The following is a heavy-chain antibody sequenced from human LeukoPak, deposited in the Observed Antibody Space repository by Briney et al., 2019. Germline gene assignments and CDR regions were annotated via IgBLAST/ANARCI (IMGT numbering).Heavy chain of an antibody. D-gene: IGHD4-17*01. V-gene: IGHV4-59*02. CDR1: GGSVSSPH. CDR3: ARDLVTVTKGFDI. CDR2: ISHIGRT. J-gene: IGHJ3*02. Sequence: CGGSVSSPHWTSNRQTHGTGLEWIGYISHIGRTNYNPSLKSRVTISIDTSKNQFSLKLRSVTAADTAVYYCARDLVTVTKGFDIWGQGTMVSVSS.